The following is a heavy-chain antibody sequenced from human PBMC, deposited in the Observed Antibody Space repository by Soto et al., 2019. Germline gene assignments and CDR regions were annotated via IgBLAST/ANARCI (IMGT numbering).Heavy chain of an antibody. J-gene: IGHJ3*02. V-gene: IGHV3-48*01. Sequence: PGGSLRLSCAASGFTFSSYSMNWVRQAPGKGLEWVSYISSSSSTIYYADSVKGRFTISRDNAKNSLYLQMNSLRAEDTAVYYCATPGIAVAGTNAFDIWGQGTMVPSPQ. CDR2: ISSSSSTI. CDR3: ATPGIAVAGTNAFDI. CDR1: GFTFSSYS. D-gene: IGHD6-19*01.